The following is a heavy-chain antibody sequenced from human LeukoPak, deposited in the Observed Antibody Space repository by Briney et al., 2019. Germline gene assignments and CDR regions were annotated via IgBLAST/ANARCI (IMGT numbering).Heavy chain of an antibody. CDR2: IYTTGST. CDR1: GGSISSGSYY. D-gene: IGHD2-2*01. V-gene: IGHV4-61*02. J-gene: IGHJ4*02. CDR3: ARGSYCSSTSCPNGGLTGGFDY. Sequence: SETLSLTCTVSGGSISSGSYYWSWIRQPAGKGLEWIGRIYTTGSTNYNPSLKSRVTISVDTSKNQFSLKLSSVTAADTAVYYCARGSYCSSTSCPNGGLTGGFDYWGQGTLVTVPS.